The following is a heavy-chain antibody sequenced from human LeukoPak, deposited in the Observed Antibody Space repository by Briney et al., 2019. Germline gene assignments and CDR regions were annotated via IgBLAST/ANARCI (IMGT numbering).Heavy chain of an antibody. J-gene: IGHJ3*02. CDR3: ARGHTMVRGVILDAFDI. CDR2: IYTSGST. D-gene: IGHD3-10*01. Sequence: SETLSLTCTVSGGSISSGSYYWSWIRQPAGKGLEWIGRIYTSGSTNYNPSLKSRVTISVDTSKNQFSLKLSSVTAADTAVYYCARGHTMVRGVILDAFDIWGQGTMVTVSS. V-gene: IGHV4-61*02. CDR1: GGSISSGSYY.